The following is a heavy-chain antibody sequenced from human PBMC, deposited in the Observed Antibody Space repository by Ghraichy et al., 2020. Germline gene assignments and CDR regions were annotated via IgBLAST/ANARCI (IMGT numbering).Heavy chain of an antibody. CDR1: GGSFSGYY. D-gene: IGHD5-24*01. V-gene: IGHV4-34*01. CDR3: ARLYSDGYPYFAS. CDR2: INHSGST. J-gene: IGHJ4*02. Sequence: SETLSLTCAVFGGSFSGYYWTWIRQPPGKGLEWIGEINHSGSTNYNPSLKSRVTISLDTSKTQFSLKMTSVTSADAAVYYCARLYSDGYPYFASWGQGTLVTVSS.